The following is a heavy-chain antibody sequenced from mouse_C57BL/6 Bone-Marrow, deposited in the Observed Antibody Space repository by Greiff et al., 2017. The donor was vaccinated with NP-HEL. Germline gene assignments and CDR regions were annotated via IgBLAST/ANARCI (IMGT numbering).Heavy chain of an antibody. J-gene: IGHJ3*01. V-gene: IGHV5-17*01. CDR1: GFTFSDYG. CDR3: ARRWLLAWFAY. D-gene: IGHD2-3*01. CDR2: IRSGSSTI. Sequence: EVQVVESGGGLVKPGGSLKLSCAASGFTFSDYGMHWVRQAPEKGLEWVAYIRSGSSTIYYADTVKGRFTISRYNAKNILFLQMTSLRSEDTAIYYCARRWLLAWFAYWGQGTLVTVSA.